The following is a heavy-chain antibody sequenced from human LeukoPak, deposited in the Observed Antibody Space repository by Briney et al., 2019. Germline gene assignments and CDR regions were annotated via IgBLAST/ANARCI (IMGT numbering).Heavy chain of an antibody. V-gene: IGHV4-34*01. J-gene: IGHJ4*02. CDR1: GGSFSGYY. Sequence: SETLSLTCAVYGGSFSGYYWSWIRQPPGKGLEWIGEINHSGSTNYNPSLKSRVTISVDTSKNQFSLKLSSVTAADTAVYYCARGTQLYYFDYWDQGTLVTVSS. CDR2: INHSGST. D-gene: IGHD1-1*01. CDR3: ARGTQLYYFDY.